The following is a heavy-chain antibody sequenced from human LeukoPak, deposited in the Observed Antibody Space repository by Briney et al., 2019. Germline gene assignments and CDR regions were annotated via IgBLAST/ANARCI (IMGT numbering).Heavy chain of an antibody. Sequence: PSETLSLTCSVSGDSVNSGNYYWSWIRQPPGKGLEWIGYIYYSGSTNYNPSLKSRVTISVDTSKNQFPLKLSSVTAADAAVYYCARVDRGYCSGGSCHIGYFDYWGQGTLVTVSS. CDR3: ARVDRGYCSGGSCHIGYFDY. D-gene: IGHD2-15*01. J-gene: IGHJ4*02. V-gene: IGHV4-61*01. CDR1: GDSVNSGNYY. CDR2: IYYSGST.